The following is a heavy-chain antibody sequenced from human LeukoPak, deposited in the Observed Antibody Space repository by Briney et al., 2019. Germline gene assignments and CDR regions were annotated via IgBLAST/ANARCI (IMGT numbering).Heavy chain of an antibody. CDR1: GFTVSSIY. D-gene: IGHD6-19*01. J-gene: IGHJ4*02. CDR3: TAAVVTLAGLDH. Sequence: GGSLRLSCAASGFTVSSIYMSWVRQAPGKGLEWVGRIKSGSDGATTSYAAPLRGRFTISRDDSKDMLYLQMNSLKAEDTAVYYCTAAVVTLAGLDHWGQGVLVTVSS. CDR2: IKSGSDGATT. V-gene: IGHV3-15*01.